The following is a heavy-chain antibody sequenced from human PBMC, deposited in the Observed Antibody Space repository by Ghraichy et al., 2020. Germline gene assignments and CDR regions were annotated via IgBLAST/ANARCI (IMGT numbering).Heavy chain of an antibody. CDR1: GGSFSNYY. Sequence: SETLSLTCAVYGGSFSNYYWSWIRQSPGKGLEWIREITRSGSTNYNPSLRSRVTISADTSKNQLSLKLTSVTAADTAVYYCAREPGYCSGNNCYGGWFDPWGQGTLVTVSS. CDR3: AREPGYCSGNNCYGGWFDP. J-gene: IGHJ5*02. D-gene: IGHD2-15*01. CDR2: ITRSGST. V-gene: IGHV4-34*01.